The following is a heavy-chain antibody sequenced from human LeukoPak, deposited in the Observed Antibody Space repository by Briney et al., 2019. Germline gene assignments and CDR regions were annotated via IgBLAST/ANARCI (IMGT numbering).Heavy chain of an antibody. CDR2: ISGSGGST. D-gene: IGHD2-15*01. J-gene: IGHJ5*02. CDR1: GFTFTDAW. Sequence: PGESLRLSCAASGFTFTDAWMTWVRQAPGKGLEWVSAISGSGGSTYYADSVKGRFTISRDNSKNTLYLQMNSLRAEDTAVYYCAKGGYSGPLMVVAAREASRQDNWFDPWGQGTLVTVSS. V-gene: IGHV3-23*01. CDR3: AKGGYSGPLMVVAAREASRQDNWFDP.